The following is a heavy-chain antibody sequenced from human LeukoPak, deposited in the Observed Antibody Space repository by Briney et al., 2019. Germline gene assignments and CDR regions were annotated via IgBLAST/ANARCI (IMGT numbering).Heavy chain of an antibody. CDR3: ARSTHSSGWDY. V-gene: IGHV4-59*01. Sequence: ASETLSLTCTVSGDSISTYYWSRIRQPPGKGLEWVGYIYYRVTSDYDPSLKSRVTISVDTSKNQFSLKLSSVTAADTAVYYCARSTHSSGWDYWGQGTLVTVSS. D-gene: IGHD6-19*01. J-gene: IGHJ4*02. CDR2: IYYRVTS. CDR1: GDSISTYY.